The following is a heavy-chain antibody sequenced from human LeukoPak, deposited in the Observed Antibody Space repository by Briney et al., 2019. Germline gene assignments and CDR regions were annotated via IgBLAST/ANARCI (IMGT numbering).Heavy chain of an antibody. J-gene: IGHJ4*02. CDR2: ITDSGGDT. D-gene: IGHD5-24*01. CDR3: ARDGRDGYIDY. V-gene: IGHV3-23*01. CDR1: GFTFSSYG. Sequence: GGSLRLSCAASGFTFSSYGMNWVRQAPGKGLEWVSAITDSGGDTYYADSVKGRFTVSRDNSKNTLFLQMNSLRAEDTAVYYCARDGRDGYIDYWGQGTLVTVSS.